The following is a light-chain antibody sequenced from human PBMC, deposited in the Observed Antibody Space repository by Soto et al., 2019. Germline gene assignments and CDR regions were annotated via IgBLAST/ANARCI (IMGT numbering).Light chain of an antibody. CDR3: TSYSGITTLGV. CDR1: SSDVGAYDY. Sequence: QSMLTQLASVSGSPGQSITISCTGTSSDVGAYDYVSWYQQRPGTAPKLIIYDVSHRPSGVSDRFSGSKSGNTASLTISGLQAEDEANYYCTSYSGITTLGVFGTGTKVTVL. CDR2: DVS. V-gene: IGLV2-14*03. J-gene: IGLJ1*01.